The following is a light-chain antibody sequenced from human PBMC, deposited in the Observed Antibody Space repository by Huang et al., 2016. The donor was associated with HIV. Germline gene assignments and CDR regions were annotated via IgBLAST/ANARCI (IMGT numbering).Light chain of an antibody. CDR2: GAS. J-gene: IGKJ1*01. CDR1: QSVSSN. V-gene: IGKV3-15*01. CDR3: QQYNNWPRT. Sequence: EIVMTQSPATLSVSPGERATLSCRASQSVSSNLAWYQQKPGQAPRLLFDGASTRATGIPARFSGSGSGTEFTLTISSLQSEDFAVYYCQQYNNWPRTFGQGTKVEIK.